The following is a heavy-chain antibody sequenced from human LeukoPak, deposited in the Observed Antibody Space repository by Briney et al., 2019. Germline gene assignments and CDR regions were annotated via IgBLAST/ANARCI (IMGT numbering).Heavy chain of an antibody. CDR3: AREGASLLAAAPLDY. CDR2: IIPILGIA. V-gene: IGHV1-69*04. J-gene: IGHJ4*02. Sequence: ASVKVSCKASGGTFSSYAISWVRQAPGQGLEWMGRIIPILGIANYAQKFQGRVTITADKSTSTAYMELSSLRSEDTAVYYCAREGASLLAAAPLDYWGQGTLVTVSS. D-gene: IGHD6-13*01. CDR1: GGTFSSYA.